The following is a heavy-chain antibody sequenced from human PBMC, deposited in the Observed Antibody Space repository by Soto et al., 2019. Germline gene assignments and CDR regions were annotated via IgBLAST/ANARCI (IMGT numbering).Heavy chain of an antibody. CDR2: ISSSGSTI. V-gene: IGHV3-11*01. J-gene: IGHJ4*02. CDR3: ARDRPFLGYCSGGSCYRFDY. CDR1: GFTFSDYY. Sequence: GGSLRLSCAASGFTFSDYYMSWIRQAPGKGLEWVSYISSSGSTIYYADSVKGRFTISRDNAKNSLYLQMNSLRAEDTAVYYCARDRPFLGYCSGGSCYRFDYWGQGTLVTVSS. D-gene: IGHD2-15*01.